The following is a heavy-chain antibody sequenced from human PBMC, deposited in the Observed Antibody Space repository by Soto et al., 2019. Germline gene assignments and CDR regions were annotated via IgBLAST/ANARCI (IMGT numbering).Heavy chain of an antibody. V-gene: IGHV3-33*01. CDR1: GFTFSSYG. J-gene: IGHJ4*02. CDR3: ARDEGLYGSGSYWPDY. D-gene: IGHD3-10*01. CDR2: IWYDGSIK. Sequence: QVQLVESGGGVVQPGRSLRLSWAPSGFTFSSYGMHWVRQAPGKGLEWVSVIWYDGSIKDYADSVKGRFTISRDNSKNTLNLQMSSLRAEHTAVYYCARDEGLYGSGSYWPDYWGQGTLVTVSS.